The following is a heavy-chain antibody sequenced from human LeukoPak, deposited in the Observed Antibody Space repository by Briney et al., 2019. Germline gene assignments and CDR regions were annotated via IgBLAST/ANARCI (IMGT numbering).Heavy chain of an antibody. CDR2: VYHSGTT. Sequence: SETLSLTCNVSGYFLSSGFYWGWIRQPPGKGLEWIASVYHSGTTIYNPSLKSRVTMSMDTSMNHYSLKLRSVTAADTAVYYYARTLSDSSPVATWGQGTLVTVSS. V-gene: IGHV4-38-2*02. CDR3: ARTLSDSSPVAT. CDR1: GYFLSSGFY. D-gene: IGHD3-22*01. J-gene: IGHJ4*02.